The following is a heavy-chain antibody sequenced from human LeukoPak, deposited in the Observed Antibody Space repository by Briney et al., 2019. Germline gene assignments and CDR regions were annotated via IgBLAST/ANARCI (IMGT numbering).Heavy chain of an antibody. Sequence: GASVKVSCKALGGTFRHHAVIWVRQAPGQGLEWMGGTIPFLDTPQYAQRFQGRLTITTDESTITAYMELNSLESDDTAVYYCAREKTGDGHNFNWFDPWGQGTLVTVSS. CDR1: GGTFRHHA. D-gene: IGHD5-24*01. CDR2: TIPFLDTP. CDR3: AREKTGDGHNFNWFDP. J-gene: IGHJ5*02. V-gene: IGHV1-69*05.